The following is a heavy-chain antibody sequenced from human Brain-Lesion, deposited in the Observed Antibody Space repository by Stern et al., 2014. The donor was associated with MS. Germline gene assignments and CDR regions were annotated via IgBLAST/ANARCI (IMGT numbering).Heavy chain of an antibody. CDR1: GYIFTGYY. CDR3: ARDQRGITIFGVVTDYYYLGMDV. V-gene: IGHV1-2*02. J-gene: IGHJ6*02. Sequence: VQSGAEVKKPGASVKVSCKTSGYIFTGYYIHWVRQAPGQRLEWMAWINPNTGGTKYAQKFQGRVTMSRDTSISTAYVELSSLTSDDTAVYYCARDQRGITIFGVVTDYYYLGMDVWGQGTTVTVSS. CDR2: INPNTGGT. D-gene: IGHD3-3*01.